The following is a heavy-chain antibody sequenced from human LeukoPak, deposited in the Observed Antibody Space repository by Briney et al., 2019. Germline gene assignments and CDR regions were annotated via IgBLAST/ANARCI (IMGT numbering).Heavy chain of an antibody. D-gene: IGHD4-17*01. J-gene: IGHJ4*02. V-gene: IGHV4-39*01. CDR2: IYYSGST. Sequence: SETLSLTCTVSGGSISSSYYYWGWIRQPPGKGLEWIGSIYYSGSTYYNPSLKSRVTISVDTSKNQFSLKLGSVTAAGTAVYYCARPYGDYQSYFDYWGQGTLVTVSS. CDR1: GGSISSSYYY. CDR3: ARPYGDYQSYFDY.